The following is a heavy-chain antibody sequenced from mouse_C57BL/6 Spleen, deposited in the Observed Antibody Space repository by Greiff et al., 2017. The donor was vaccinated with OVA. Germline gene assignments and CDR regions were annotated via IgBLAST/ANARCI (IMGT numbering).Heavy chain of an antibody. Sequence: EVQRVESGRGLVKPGGSLKLSCAASGFTFSSYTMSWVRQTPEKRLEWVATISGGGGNTYYPDSVKGRFTISRDNAKNTLYLQMSSLRSEDTALYYCARSSYDYDWYFDVWGTGTTVTVSS. V-gene: IGHV5-9*01. CDR3: ARSSYDYDWYFDV. CDR2: ISGGGGNT. CDR1: GFTFSSYT. J-gene: IGHJ1*03. D-gene: IGHD2-4*01.